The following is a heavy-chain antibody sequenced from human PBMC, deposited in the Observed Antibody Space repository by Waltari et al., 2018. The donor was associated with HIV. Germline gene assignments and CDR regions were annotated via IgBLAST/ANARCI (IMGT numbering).Heavy chain of an antibody. CDR2: IWYDGGNE. J-gene: IGHJ4*03. CDR3: ARDWTITATTRVDF. Sequence: QVQLAESGGGVVQPGRSLRLSCVASGFIFNKFGMHWVRQKPGKGLEWVAAIWYDGGNEYYADSVKGRFTISRDNSKNTLYLQMNSLRAEDTAVYYCARDWTITATTRVDFWGPGTLVTVPS. CDR1: GFIFNKFG. D-gene: IGHD1-20*01. V-gene: IGHV3-33*01.